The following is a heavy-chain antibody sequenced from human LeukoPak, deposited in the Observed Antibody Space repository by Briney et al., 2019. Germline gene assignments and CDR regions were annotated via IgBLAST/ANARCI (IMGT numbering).Heavy chain of an antibody. CDR2: IGSGSSAI. J-gene: IGHJ4*02. D-gene: IGHD7-27*01. V-gene: IGHV3-48*02. Sequence: PGGSLRLSCAASGFILNTYPMSWVRQTPGKGLEWIAYIGSGSSAIYYTDSVKGRLTVSSDNAKNSLFLQVNSLRDEDTGVYYCARDTRNWADYWGQGTLVTVSS. CDR1: GFILNTYP. CDR3: ARDTRNWADY.